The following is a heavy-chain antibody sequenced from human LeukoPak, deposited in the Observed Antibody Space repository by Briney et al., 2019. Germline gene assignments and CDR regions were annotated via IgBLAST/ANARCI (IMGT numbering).Heavy chain of an antibody. J-gene: IGHJ5*02. CDR2: INPNSGGT. Sequence: ASVKVSCMASGYTFTGYYMHWVRQAPGQGLEWMGWINPNSGGTNYAQKFQGRVTMTRDTSISTAYMELSRLRSDDTAVYYCVRDHAGRSQSRNGFDPWGQGTLVTVSS. CDR3: VRDHAGRSQSRNGFDP. V-gene: IGHV1-2*02. CDR1: GYTFTGYY.